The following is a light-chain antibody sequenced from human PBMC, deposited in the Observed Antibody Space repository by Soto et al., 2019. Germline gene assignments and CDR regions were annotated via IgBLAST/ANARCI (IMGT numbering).Light chain of an antibody. J-gene: IGKJ3*01. CDR3: QQYNSYSR. CDR1: QSISSW. V-gene: IGKV1-5*03. Sequence: DIQMTQSPSTLSASVGDRVTITCRASQSISSWLAWYQQKPGKAPKLLIYKASSLESRVPSRFSGSGSGTEFTLTIRSLQPDDFATYYCQQYNSYSRFGPGTKVDIK. CDR2: KAS.